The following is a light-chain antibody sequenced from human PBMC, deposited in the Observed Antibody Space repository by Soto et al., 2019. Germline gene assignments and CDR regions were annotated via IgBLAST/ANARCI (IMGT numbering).Light chain of an antibody. CDR2: KVS. Sequence: DAVMTQSPLSLPVTLGQPASISCRSSQSLIHSDGNTYLNWFQQRPGQSPRRLIYKVSDRDSGVRDRFTGSGSGTDFTLKISRVEAEDVGVYYCMQGTHWPWTFGQGTEVEIK. J-gene: IGKJ1*01. CDR3: MQGTHWPWT. V-gene: IGKV2-30*02. CDR1: QSLIHSDGNTY.